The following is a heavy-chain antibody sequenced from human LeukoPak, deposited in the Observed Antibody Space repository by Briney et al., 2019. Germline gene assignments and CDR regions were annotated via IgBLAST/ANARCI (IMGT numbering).Heavy chain of an antibody. CDR1: GFTFSGYW. CDR3: VRRHPPPRTGPTSYGMDV. D-gene: IGHD1-14*01. V-gene: IGHV3-74*01. J-gene: IGHJ6*02. CDR2: INTDGSST. Sequence: GGSLRLSCAASGFTFSGYWMHWVRQAPGKGLVWVSRINTDGSSTTYADSVKGRFTISRDNAKNTLYLQMNSLRVEDTAVYHCVRRHPPPRTGPTSYGMDVWGQGTTVTVSS.